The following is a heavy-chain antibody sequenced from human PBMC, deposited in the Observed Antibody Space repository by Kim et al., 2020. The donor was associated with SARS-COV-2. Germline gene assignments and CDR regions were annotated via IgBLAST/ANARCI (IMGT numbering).Heavy chain of an antibody. CDR1: GFTFSTYA. Sequence: GGSLRLSCAASGFTFSTYAMSWVRQAPGKGLEWVSVINHSGDDVYYADSVKGRFTISRDNSKNTLFLQMSSLRAEDTAVYFCAKARYNNSWYSDHFDYWG. J-gene: IGHJ4*01. CDR3: AKARYNNSWYSDHFDY. D-gene: IGHD6-13*01. CDR2: INHSGDDV. V-gene: IGHV3-23*01.